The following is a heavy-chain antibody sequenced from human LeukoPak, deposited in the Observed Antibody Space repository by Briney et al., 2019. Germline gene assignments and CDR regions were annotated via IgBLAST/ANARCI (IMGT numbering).Heavy chain of an antibody. CDR1: GGSFSGYY. V-gene: IGHV4-34*01. D-gene: IGHD6-19*01. CDR3: AREEATVAGTKNWFDP. Sequence: PSETLSLTCAVYGGSFSGYYWSWIRQPPGKGLEWIGEINHSGSTNYNPSLKSRVTTSVDTSKNQFSLKLSSVTAADTAVYYCAREEATVAGTKNWFDPWGQGTLVTVSS. J-gene: IGHJ5*02. CDR2: INHSGST.